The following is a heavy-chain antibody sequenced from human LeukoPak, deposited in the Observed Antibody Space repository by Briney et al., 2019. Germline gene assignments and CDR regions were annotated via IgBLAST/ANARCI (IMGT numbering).Heavy chain of an antibody. J-gene: IGHJ6*02. CDR3: TTEGITGTTDYYYYYGMDV. V-gene: IGHV3-21*03. D-gene: IGHD1-7*01. CDR2: ISSSSSYI. CDR1: GFTFSSYS. Sequence: GGSLRLSCAASGFTFSSYSMNWVRQAPGKGLEWVSSISSSSSYIYYADSVKGRFTISRDNAKNSLYLQMNSLRAEDTAVYYCTTEGITGTTDYYYYYGMDVWGQGTTVTVSS.